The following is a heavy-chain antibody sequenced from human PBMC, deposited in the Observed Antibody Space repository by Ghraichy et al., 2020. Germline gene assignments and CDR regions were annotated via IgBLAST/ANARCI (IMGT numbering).Heavy chain of an antibody. CDR1: GFRFNKYW. Sequence: GGSLRLSCAASGFRFNKYWMSWVRQAPGKGLEWVANIKQDGSEKFYADSLKGRFTISRDNVNNSLYLRMSSLRVEDTAVYYCARGSFYDFWSASDWFDPWGQGVLVTVSS. J-gene: IGHJ5*02. CDR3: ARGSFYDFWSASDWFDP. V-gene: IGHV3-7*04. D-gene: IGHD3-3*01. CDR2: IKQDGSEK.